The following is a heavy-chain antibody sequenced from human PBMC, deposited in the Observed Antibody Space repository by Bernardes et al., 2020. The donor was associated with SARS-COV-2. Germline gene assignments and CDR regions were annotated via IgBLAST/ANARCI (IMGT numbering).Heavy chain of an antibody. D-gene: IGHD2-2*01. Sequence: SVKVSCKASGGTFSSYAISWVRQAPGQGLEWMGGIIPIFGTANYAQKFQGRVTITADESTSTAYMELSSLRSEDTAVYYCARGFLYCSSTSCYANWFDPWGQGTLVTVSS. CDR1: GGTFSSYA. CDR2: IIPIFGTA. J-gene: IGHJ5*02. CDR3: ARGFLYCSSTSCYANWFDP. V-gene: IGHV1-69*13.